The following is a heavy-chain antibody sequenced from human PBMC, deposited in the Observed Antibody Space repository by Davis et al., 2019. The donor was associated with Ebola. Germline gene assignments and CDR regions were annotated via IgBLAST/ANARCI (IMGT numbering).Heavy chain of an antibody. Sequence: SETLSLTCAVHGGSFSGYYWSWIRQPPGKGLEWIGEINHSGSTNYNPSLKSRVTISVDTSKNQSSLKLSSVTAADTAVYYCARGHIYGDYGPSGYGMDVWGQGTTVTVSS. CDR3: ARGHIYGDYGPSGYGMDV. CDR1: GGSFSGYY. J-gene: IGHJ6*02. D-gene: IGHD4-17*01. CDR2: INHSGST. V-gene: IGHV4-34*01.